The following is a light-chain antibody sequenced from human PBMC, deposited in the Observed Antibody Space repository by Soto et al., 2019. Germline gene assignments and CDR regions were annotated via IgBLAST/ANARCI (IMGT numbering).Light chain of an antibody. CDR3: QQYGNYWT. V-gene: IGKV1-5*03. CDR1: RSVSSW. J-gene: IGKJ1*01. CDR2: KAS. Sequence: DIQMTQSPSTLSASVGDRVTITCRAGRSVSSWLAWYQQKPGKAPKLLIYKASTLESGVPSRFSGSGAGTEFTRTISSLQPDECATYYCQQYGNYWTCGQGTTVEI.